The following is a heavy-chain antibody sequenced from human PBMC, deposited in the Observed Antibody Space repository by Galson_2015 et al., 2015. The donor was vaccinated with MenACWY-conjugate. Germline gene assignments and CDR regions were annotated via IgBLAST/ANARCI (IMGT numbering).Heavy chain of an antibody. Sequence: SLRLSCAGSGFTFSGYSMHWVRQAPGKGLEWVSGISVSGDGTYYAGSVKGRFTISRDNSKNTLYLQMNSLRGEDTALYYCARPTPIAAAGYARGLDIWGQGTMVTVSS. V-gene: IGHV3-23*01. CDR3: ARPTPIAAAGYARGLDI. CDR2: ISVSGDGT. CDR1: GFTFSGYS. D-gene: IGHD6-13*01. J-gene: IGHJ3*02.